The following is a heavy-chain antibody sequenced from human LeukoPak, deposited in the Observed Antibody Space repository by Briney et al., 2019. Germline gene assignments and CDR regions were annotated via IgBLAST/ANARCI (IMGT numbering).Heavy chain of an antibody. CDR1: GYTFTSYD. CDR2: MNPNSGNT. V-gene: IGHV1-8*01. Sequence: GASVEVSCKASGYTFTSYDINWVRQATGQGLEWMGWMNPNSGNTGCAQKFQGRVTMTRNTSISTAYMELSSLRSEDTAVYYCASSSSGFDYWGQGTLVTVSS. J-gene: IGHJ4*02. D-gene: IGHD6-19*01. CDR3: ASSSSGFDY.